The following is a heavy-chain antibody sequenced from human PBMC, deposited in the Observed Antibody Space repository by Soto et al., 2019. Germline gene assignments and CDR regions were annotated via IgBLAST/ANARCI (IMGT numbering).Heavy chain of an antibody. CDR1: GYTFTSYY. J-gene: IGHJ5*02. CDR3: ARGERAAEHKGRLDP. D-gene: IGHD6-13*01. Sequence: ASVKVSCKASGYTFTSYYMHWVRQAPGQGLEWMGIINPSGGSTSYAQKFQGRVTMTRDTSTSTAYMELSSLRSDDTAVYYCARGERAAEHKGRLDPWGQGTLVTVSS. V-gene: IGHV1-46*01. CDR2: INPSGGST.